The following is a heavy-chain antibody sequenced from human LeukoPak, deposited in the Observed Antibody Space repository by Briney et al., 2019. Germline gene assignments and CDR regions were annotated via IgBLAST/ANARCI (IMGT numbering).Heavy chain of an antibody. V-gene: IGHV3-72*01. D-gene: IGHD4-23*01. CDR3: ARGGLYGGSSAFDF. J-gene: IGHJ4*02. CDR2: SRNKADSYTT. CDR1: GFXFSNYA. Sequence: PGGSLRLSCAASGFXFSNYAMHWVRQAPGKGLEWVGRSRNKADSYTTEHAASVKGRFTISRDDSKNSLYLQMNYLKTEDTAVYYCARGGLYGGSSAFDFWGQGTLVTVSS.